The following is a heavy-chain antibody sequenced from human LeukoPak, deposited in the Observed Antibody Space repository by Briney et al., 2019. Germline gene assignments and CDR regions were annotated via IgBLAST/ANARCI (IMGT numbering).Heavy chain of an antibody. Sequence: PGGSLRLSCAASGFTFSSYGMHWFRQAPGKGLEWVSFIRYDGSSKYYADSVKGRFTISRDNSKNTLYLQMNSLRAEDTAVYYCAKDAGYSRIMDVWGKGTTVTISS. J-gene: IGHJ6*03. CDR2: IRYDGSSK. D-gene: IGHD6-13*01. CDR3: AKDAGYSRIMDV. CDR1: GFTFSSYG. V-gene: IGHV3-30*02.